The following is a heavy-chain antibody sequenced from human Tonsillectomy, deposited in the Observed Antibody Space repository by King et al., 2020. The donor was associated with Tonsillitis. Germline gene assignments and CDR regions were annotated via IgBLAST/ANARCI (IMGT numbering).Heavy chain of an antibody. Sequence: QLQESGPRLVKPSETLSLTCTVSGGSISSYYWNWIRQPPGKGLEWIGVIYYSGSTNYNPSLKSRVTISVDTSKNPFSLKLSSVTAADTALYYCARGRSWLNWFDPWGQGTLVTVSS. CDR3: ARGRSWLNWFDP. V-gene: IGHV4-59*01. D-gene: IGHD5-24*01. CDR1: GGSISSYY. J-gene: IGHJ5*02. CDR2: IYYSGST.